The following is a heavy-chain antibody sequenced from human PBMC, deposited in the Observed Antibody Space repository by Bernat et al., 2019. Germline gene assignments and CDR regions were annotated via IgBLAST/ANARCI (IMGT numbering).Heavy chain of an antibody. CDR2: ITYDGSNK. CDR3: AREPGSGSYAF. D-gene: IGHD1-26*01. V-gene: IGHV3-30*04. Sequence: QVQLVESGGGVVQPGRSLRLSCAASGFTFSSYAMHWVRQAPGKGLEWVAVITYDGSNKYYADSVKGRFTISRDNSKNTLYLQMNSLRGEDTAVYYCAREPGSGSYAFGGQGTLVTVSS. CDR1: GFTFSSYA. J-gene: IGHJ4*02.